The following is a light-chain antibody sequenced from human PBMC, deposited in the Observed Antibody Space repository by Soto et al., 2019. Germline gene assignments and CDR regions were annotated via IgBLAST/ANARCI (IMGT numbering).Light chain of an antibody. Sequence: QSALTQPASVSGSPGQSITISRTGTSSDVGGYNYVSWYQHHPDKAPKLMIYDVRYRPSGVSGRFSGSKSGNTASLTISGLQAEDEADYYCSSYTSISTLGVFGTGTKLTVL. V-gene: IGLV2-14*03. CDR2: DVR. J-gene: IGLJ1*01. CDR1: SSDVGGYNY. CDR3: SSYTSISTLGV.